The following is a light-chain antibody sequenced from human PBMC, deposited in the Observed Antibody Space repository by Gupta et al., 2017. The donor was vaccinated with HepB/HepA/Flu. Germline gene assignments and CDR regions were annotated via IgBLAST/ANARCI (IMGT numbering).Light chain of an antibody. J-gene: IGKJ3*01. V-gene: IGKV3-20*01. CDR2: GTA. Sequence: IVLTQSPGTLSLSPGDRATLSCRGSQSLTSSYGAWYQQRPGQAPRLLISGTAHRATGIPDRFSGSGFGTELTLTLSRLEPADVAVYYGQHYRTSMRFGPGTTVDIK. CDR1: QSLTSSY. CDR3: QHYRTSMR.